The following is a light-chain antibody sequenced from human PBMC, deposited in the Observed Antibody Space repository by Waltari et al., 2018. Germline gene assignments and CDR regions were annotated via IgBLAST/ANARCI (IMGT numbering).Light chain of an antibody. CDR1: QSISRY. V-gene: IGKV3-20*01. Sequence: IMLTQSPGTLSLSPGERATLSCRASQSISRYLAWYQQKPGQAPRLRIYGASTRATGIPDGFSGSGSGTDFSLTISGLEPEDSAVYYCQHHFRLPATFGQGTKVEIK. CDR3: QHHFRLPAT. J-gene: IGKJ1*01. CDR2: GAS.